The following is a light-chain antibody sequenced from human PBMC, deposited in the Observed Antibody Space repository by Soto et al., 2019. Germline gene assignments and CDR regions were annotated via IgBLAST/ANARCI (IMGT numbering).Light chain of an antibody. J-gene: IGKJ3*01. Sequence: DIQMTQSPSALSASVGDRVPITCRASQSISSRLAWYHQKPGKAPKLMIYKASTLESGVPSRFSGSGSGTEFTLTISSLQPDDFATYYCQQYDTYVTFGPGTKVDI. V-gene: IGKV1-5*03. CDR1: QSISSR. CDR2: KAS. CDR3: QQYDTYVT.